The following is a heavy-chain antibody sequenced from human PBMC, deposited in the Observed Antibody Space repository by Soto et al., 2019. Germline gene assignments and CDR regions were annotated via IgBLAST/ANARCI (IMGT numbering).Heavy chain of an antibody. CDR1: GVSITPYF. D-gene: IGHD3-9*01. Sequence: QVQLQESGPGLVKPSETLSLTCTVSGVSITPYFWSWIRQPAGKAPEWVGHIYASGRTTYSPSLKSRVTMFVSQTQVSLRLTSVTAADTAVYYCARHFDVDPSLDQYYFDLWGRGALVTVSS. V-gene: IGHV4-4*07. J-gene: IGHJ2*01. CDR3: ARHFDVDPSLDQYYFDL. CDR2: IYASGRT.